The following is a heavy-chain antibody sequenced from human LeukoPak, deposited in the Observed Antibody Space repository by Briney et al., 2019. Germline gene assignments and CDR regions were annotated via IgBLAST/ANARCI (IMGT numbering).Heavy chain of an antibody. CDR1: GFTFDDYG. D-gene: IGHD4-17*01. CDR2: INWNGGST. J-gene: IGHJ6*03. CDR3: ARVPSYGDYNYYYYYMDV. V-gene: IGHV3-20*04. Sequence: GGSLRLSCAASGFTFDDYGMSWVRQAPGKGLEWVSGINWNGGSTGYADSVKGRFTISRDNAKNSLYLQMNSLRAEDTALYYCARVPSYGDYNYYYYYMDVWGKGTTVTVSS.